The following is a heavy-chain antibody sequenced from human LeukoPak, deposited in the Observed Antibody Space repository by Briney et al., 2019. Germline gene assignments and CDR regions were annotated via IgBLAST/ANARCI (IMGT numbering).Heavy chain of an antibody. Sequence: SETLSLTCTVSGGSISSGGYYWSWIRQPSGKGLEWIGYIYYSGSTYYNPSLKSRVTISVDTSKNQFSLKLSSVTAADTAVYYCARDFRGGFDYWGQGTLVTVSS. J-gene: IGHJ4*02. CDR1: GGSISSGGYY. V-gene: IGHV4-30-4*01. D-gene: IGHD3-16*01. CDR3: ARDFRGGFDY. CDR2: IYYSGST.